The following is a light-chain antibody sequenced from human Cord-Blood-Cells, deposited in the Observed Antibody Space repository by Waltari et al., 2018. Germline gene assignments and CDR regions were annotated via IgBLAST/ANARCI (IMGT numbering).Light chain of an antibody. Sequence: EIVMTQSGATLSVAPGDGATISCRASQMVSSNLAWYHGHPGQAPRRLIYGASTRATGIPARFSGSGSGTEFTLTINSLQSEDFAVYYCQQYNNWRLTFGGGTKVEIK. CDR3: QQYNNWRLT. CDR2: GAS. CDR1: QMVSSN. J-gene: IGKJ4*01. V-gene: IGKV3-15*01.